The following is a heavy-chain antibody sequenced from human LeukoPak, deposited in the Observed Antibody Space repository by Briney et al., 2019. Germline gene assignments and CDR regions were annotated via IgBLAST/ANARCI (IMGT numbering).Heavy chain of an antibody. V-gene: IGHV1-2*02. CDR2: INPNSGGT. D-gene: IGHD3-10*01. CDR3: AREMVRGSRPFDY. Sequence: ASVKVPCKASGYTFTGYYMHWVRQAPGQGLEWMGWINPNSGGTNYAQKFQGRVTMTRDTSISTAYMELSRLRPDDTAVYYCAREMVRGSRPFDYWGQGTLVTVSS. CDR1: GYTFTGYY. J-gene: IGHJ4*02.